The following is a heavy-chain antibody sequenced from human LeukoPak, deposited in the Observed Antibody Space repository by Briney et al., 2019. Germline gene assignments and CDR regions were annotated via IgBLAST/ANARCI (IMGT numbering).Heavy chain of an antibody. Sequence: PSETLSLTCSGSNYSISNSLYWGWPRQPPGKGLEWIGSFYYTGSAYYNPSLKSRVTISIDMSKNQFSLKLSAVTAADTAVYYCASPEGFTSKLDYWGQGTLVTVSS. CDR1: NYSISNSLY. V-gene: IGHV4-38-2*02. CDR3: ASPEGFTSKLDY. D-gene: IGHD2-15*01. CDR2: FYYTGSA. J-gene: IGHJ4*02.